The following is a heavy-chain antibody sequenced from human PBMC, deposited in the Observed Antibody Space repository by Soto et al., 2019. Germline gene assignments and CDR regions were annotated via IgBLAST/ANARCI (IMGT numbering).Heavy chain of an antibody. CDR2: IYYSGST. D-gene: IGHD4-17*01. CDR1: GGSISSGGYY. V-gene: IGHV4-31*03. Sequence: SETLSLTCTVSGGSISSGGYYWSWIRQHPGKGLEWIGYIYYSGSTYYNPSLKSRVTISVDTSKNQFSLKLSSVTAADTAVYYCARDSTTLPYYGAYVSNAFDIWGQGTMVTVSS. CDR3: ARDSTTLPYYGAYVSNAFDI. J-gene: IGHJ3*02.